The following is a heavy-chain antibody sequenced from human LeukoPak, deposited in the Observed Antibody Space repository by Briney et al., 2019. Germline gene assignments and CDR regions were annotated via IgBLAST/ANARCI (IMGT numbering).Heavy chain of an antibody. V-gene: IGHV3-30*04. CDR2: IFYDGSIA. D-gene: IGHD3-22*01. CDR1: GFTFSIYA. CDR3: ARDPRGPTGYDSSGRDGFDY. Sequence: GGSLRLSCAASGFTFSIYAMTWVRQAPGKGLEWVAVIFYDGSIAYYADSVKGRFTISRDNSENTLYLQMNSQRAEDTAVYFCARDPRGPTGYDSSGRDGFDYWGQGTLVTVSS. J-gene: IGHJ4*02.